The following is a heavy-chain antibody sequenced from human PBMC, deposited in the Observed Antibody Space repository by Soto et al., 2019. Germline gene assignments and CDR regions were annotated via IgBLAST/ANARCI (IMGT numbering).Heavy chain of an antibody. CDR1: GGSISSGDYY. CDR2: IYYSGST. CDR3: ARVRYRDWFDP. V-gene: IGHV4-30-4*01. Sequence: SETLSLTCTVSGGSISSGDYYWSWIRQPPGKGLEWIGYIYYSGSTYYNPSLKSRVTISVDTSKNQFSLKLSSVTAADTAVYYCARVRYRDWFDPWGQGTLVNVSS. J-gene: IGHJ5*02. D-gene: IGHD3-9*01.